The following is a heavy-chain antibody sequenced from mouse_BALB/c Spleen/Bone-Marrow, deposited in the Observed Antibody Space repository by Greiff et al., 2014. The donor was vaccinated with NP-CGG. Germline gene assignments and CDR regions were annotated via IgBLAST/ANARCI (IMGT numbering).Heavy chain of an antibody. CDR1: GCTFTSCW. CDR3: TRDYGSFMDY. Sequence: VQLQQPGTALARPGASVKMSCKASGCTFTSCWMHWVKQRPGQGLEWIGTIYPGNSDTSYNQKFKGKAKLTAVTSTSTAYMEISSLTNEDSAVYFCTRDYGSFMDYWGQGTSVTVS. D-gene: IGHD1-1*01. CDR2: IYPGNSDT. V-gene: IGHV1-5*01. J-gene: IGHJ4*01.